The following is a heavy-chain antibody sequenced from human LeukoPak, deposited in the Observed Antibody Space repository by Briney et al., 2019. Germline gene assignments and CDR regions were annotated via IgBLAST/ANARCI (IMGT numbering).Heavy chain of an antibody. CDR1: GGSITSTIYY. CDR3: ARRRPSHYFDY. CDR2: IYYSGST. V-gene: IGHV4-39*01. Sequence: SETLSLTCTVSGGSITSTIYYWGWIRQPPGKGLEWIGSIYYSGSTYYNPSLKSRVTISVDTSKNQFSLKLSSVTAADTAVYFCARRRPSHYFDYWGQGTLVTVSS. J-gene: IGHJ4*02.